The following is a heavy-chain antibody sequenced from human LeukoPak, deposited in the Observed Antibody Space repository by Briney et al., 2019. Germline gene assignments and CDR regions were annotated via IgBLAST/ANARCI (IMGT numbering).Heavy chain of an antibody. CDR3: AKVSSGWYSGYFDY. Sequence: GGSLRLSCAASGFTFSSYWMSWVRQAPGKGLEWVSVIYSGGSIYYADSVKGRFTISRDNAKNSLYLQMNSLRAEDTAVYYCAKVSSGWYSGYFDYWGQGTLVTVSS. J-gene: IGHJ4*02. D-gene: IGHD6-19*01. CDR1: GFTFSSYW. CDR2: IYSGGSI. V-gene: IGHV3-53*01.